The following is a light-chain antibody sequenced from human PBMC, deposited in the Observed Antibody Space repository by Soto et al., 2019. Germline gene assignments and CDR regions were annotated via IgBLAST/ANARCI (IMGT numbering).Light chain of an antibody. Sequence: QLVLTQPPSVSGAPGQRVTFSCTGSSSNIGAGYDVHWYQQLPETAPKLLIFRNNNRPSGVPDRFSGSKSGTSASLAITGLQADDEADYFCQSYDISLSAWVFGGGTKVTVL. J-gene: IGLJ3*02. V-gene: IGLV1-40*01. CDR3: QSYDISLSAWV. CDR2: RNN. CDR1: SSNIGAGYD.